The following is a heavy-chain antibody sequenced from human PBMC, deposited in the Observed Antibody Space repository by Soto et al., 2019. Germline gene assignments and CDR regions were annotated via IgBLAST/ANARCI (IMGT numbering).Heavy chain of an antibody. D-gene: IGHD5-12*01. CDR1: GFTFSSYS. V-gene: IGHV3-48*02. J-gene: IGHJ3*02. CDR3: ARDLGKRWLQPYDAFDI. CDR2: ISSSSSTI. Sequence: PGGSLRLSCAASGFTFSSYSMNWVRQAPGKGLEWVSYISSSSSTIYYADSVKGRFTISRDNAKNSLYLQMNSLRDEDTAVYYCARDLGKRWLQPYDAFDIWGQGTMVTVSS.